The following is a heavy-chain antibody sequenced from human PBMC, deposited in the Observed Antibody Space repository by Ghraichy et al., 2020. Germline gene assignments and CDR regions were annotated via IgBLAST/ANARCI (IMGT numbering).Heavy chain of an antibody. CDR2: GYTSGRT. CDR1: GDSINIDKHY. J-gene: IGHJ4*02. CDR3: VRGRDAYGVLDY. Sequence: SQTLSLNCTVSGDSINIDKHYWSWVRQPAGKGLEWIGRGYTSGRTNYNPSLQSRVTISVDTSKDQFSLNLSSVTAADTAIYYCVRGRDAYGVLDYWGQGILVTVSS. V-gene: IGHV4-61*02. D-gene: IGHD5-24*01.